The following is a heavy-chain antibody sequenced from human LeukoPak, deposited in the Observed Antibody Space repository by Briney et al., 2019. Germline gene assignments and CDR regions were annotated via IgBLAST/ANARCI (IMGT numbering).Heavy chain of an antibody. CDR3: AREPGFDSSGYLNWFDP. Sequence: PSETLSLTCTVSGFSNSSYYWSWIRHPPGNGLKWITCISYSGSTKYNPPLKSRVTISVETSKNQLSLKLSSVTAADTAVYYCAREPGFDSSGYLNWFDPWGQGTLVTVSS. CDR1: GFSNSSYY. CDR2: ISYSGST. D-gene: IGHD3-22*01. J-gene: IGHJ5*02. V-gene: IGHV4-59*01.